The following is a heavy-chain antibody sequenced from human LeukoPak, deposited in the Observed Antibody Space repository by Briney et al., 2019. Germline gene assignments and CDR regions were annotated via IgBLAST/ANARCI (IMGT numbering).Heavy chain of an antibody. CDR1: GFILSDYN. CDR2: IAISGTYI. J-gene: IGHJ4*02. V-gene: IGHV3-21*01. D-gene: IGHD1-26*01. Sequence: PGGSLRLSCAASGFILSDYNMNWVRQAPGKGLEWVSFIAISGTYITYADSVKGRFTISRDNAKNSLYLQMNSLRVEDTAVYYCTGDLSATARAYDYWGQGTLVTVSS. CDR3: TGDLSATARAYDY.